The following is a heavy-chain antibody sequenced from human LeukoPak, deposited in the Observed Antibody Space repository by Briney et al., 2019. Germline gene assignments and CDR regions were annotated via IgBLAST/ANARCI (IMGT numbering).Heavy chain of an antibody. CDR2: IYSSGKT. CDR1: GFIVSSNY. Sequence: GGSLRLSCAASGFIVSSNYMSWVRQAPGKGLEWVSVIYSSGKTYYADSVKDRFTISRYTFKTTLYLQMNSLRAEDTAVYYWASAKQLALGSNRFDPWGQGTLVTVSS. CDR3: ASAKQLALGSNRFDP. V-gene: IGHV3-66*01. J-gene: IGHJ5*02. D-gene: IGHD1-1*01.